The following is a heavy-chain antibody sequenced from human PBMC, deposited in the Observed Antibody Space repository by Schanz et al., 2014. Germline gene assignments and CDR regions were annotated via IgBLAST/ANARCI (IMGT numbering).Heavy chain of an antibody. Sequence: QLQLQESGPGLVKASETLSLTCSVSGGSINSGGYRWGWIRQPPGKGLEWIGTMYSSGSTYYNPTLTTRATIPATPPRNHSPLRVISVTAADTALYYCARLRGGGVIITTWGQGTLVTVSS. J-gene: IGHJ5*02. CDR3: ARLRGGGVIITT. CDR2: MYSSGST. V-gene: IGHV4-39*01. CDR1: GGSINSGGYR. D-gene: IGHD3-10*01.